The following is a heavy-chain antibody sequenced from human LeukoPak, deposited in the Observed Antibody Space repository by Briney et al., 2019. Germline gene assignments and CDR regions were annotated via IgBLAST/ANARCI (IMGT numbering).Heavy chain of an antibody. CDR3: ARRPIRHFDY. CDR1: GVSISSSSYY. Sequence: SETLSLTCTVSGVSISSSSYYWGWIRQPPGKGLEWIGSIYYSGSTYYNPSLKSRVTISVDTSKNQFSLKLSSVTAADTAVYYCARRPIRHFDYWGQGTLVTVSS. CDR2: IYYSGST. V-gene: IGHV4-39*01. J-gene: IGHJ4*02.